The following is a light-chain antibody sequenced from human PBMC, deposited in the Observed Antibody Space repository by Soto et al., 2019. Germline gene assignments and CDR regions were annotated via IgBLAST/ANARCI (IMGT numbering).Light chain of an antibody. CDR3: SSYAGSNNWV. V-gene: IGLV2-8*01. CDR1: STDVGNYNY. Sequence: QSVLTQPPSASGSPGQSLTISCTGTSTDVGNYNYVSWYQQHPGKVPKLMISDVNRRPSGVPDRFSGSKSGNTASLTVSELQAEDEADYYCSSYAGSNNWVFGGGTKVTVL. CDR2: DVN. J-gene: IGLJ2*01.